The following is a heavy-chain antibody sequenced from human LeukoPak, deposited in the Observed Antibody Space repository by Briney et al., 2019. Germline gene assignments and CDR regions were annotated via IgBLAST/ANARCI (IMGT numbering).Heavy chain of an antibody. D-gene: IGHD3-10*01. CDR1: GYTFTSYY. V-gene: IGHV1-46*01. CDR3: ARGPPTYVIIGGAHFFDY. J-gene: IGHJ4*02. Sequence: ASVKVSCKASGYTFTSYYIHWVRLAPGQGLEWMGIINPSGGSPTYAQKFQGRVTMTRDTSASTVYVDLSSLSSEDTAVYYCARGPPTYVIIGGAHFFDYWGQGTPVTVSS. CDR2: INPSGGSP.